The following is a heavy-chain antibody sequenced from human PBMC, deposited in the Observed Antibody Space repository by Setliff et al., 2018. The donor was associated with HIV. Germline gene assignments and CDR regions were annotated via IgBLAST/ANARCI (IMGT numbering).Heavy chain of an antibody. V-gene: IGHV3-21*01. Sequence: PGGSLRLSCAGSGFTFDTYAMNWVRKAPGKGLEWVSSISSSSSYIYYADSVKGRFTISRNNAKNTLYLQMNSLRAEDTAVYYCAREAVWSDAFDIWGQGTMVTVSS. CDR3: AREAVWSDAFDI. D-gene: IGHD1-1*01. J-gene: IGHJ3*02. CDR2: ISSSSSYI. CDR1: GFTFDTYA.